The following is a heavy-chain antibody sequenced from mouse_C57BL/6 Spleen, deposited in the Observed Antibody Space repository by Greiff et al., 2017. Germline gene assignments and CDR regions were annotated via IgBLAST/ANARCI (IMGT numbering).Heavy chain of an antibody. D-gene: IGHD1-1*01. CDR3: ARTTTDPLDY. Sequence: EVQVVESGGGLVKPGGSLKFSCAASGFTFSDSGMHWVRQAPEKGLEWVAYISSGSSTIYYADTVKGRFTISRDNAKNTLFLQMTSLRSEDTAMYYCARTTTDPLDYWGQGTTLTVSS. J-gene: IGHJ2*01. CDR1: GFTFSDSG. V-gene: IGHV5-17*01. CDR2: ISSGSSTI.